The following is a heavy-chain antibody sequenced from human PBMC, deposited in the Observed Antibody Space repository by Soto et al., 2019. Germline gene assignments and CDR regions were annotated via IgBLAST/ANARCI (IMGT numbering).Heavy chain of an antibody. CDR2: MYPVDSGT. J-gene: IGHJ6*02. CDR1: GYSFTSYW. D-gene: IGHD6-19*01. V-gene: IGHV5-51*01. CDR3: ERRRAGRGWYAFGASDYCYGMDV. Sequence: LGESLKISCKGSGYSFTSYWIGWVRQRPGKCPEWMGAMYPVDSGTRYSPSFQGQVTISADKYFSTAYLQWSSLKASDNARYYCERRRAGRGWYAFGASDYCYGMDVWRQGTTVTVSS.